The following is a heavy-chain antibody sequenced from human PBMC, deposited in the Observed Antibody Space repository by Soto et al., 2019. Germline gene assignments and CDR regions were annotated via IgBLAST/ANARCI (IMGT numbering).Heavy chain of an antibody. CDR1: GGSISSGGYY. D-gene: IGHD3-16*01. CDR2: IYYSGSP. J-gene: IGHJ4*02. CDR3: ARGHISAWYYFHH. V-gene: IGHV4-61*08. Sequence: SSETLSLTCTVSGGSISSGGYYWSWIRQHPGKGLEWIGYIYYSGSPYYNPSLKSRVTMSLDTSKNQFSLRLSSVTAADTAMYYCARGHISAWYYFHHWGQGTLVTVSS.